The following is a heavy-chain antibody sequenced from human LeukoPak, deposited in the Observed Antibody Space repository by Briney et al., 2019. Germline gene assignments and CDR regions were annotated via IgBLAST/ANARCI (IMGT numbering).Heavy chain of an antibody. CDR2: ISSSGSPI. J-gene: IGHJ3*02. CDR1: GFTFSSYE. CDR3: AGCSTTSCYSAFDI. V-gene: IGHV3-48*03. D-gene: IGHD2-2*02. Sequence: HSGGSLRLSCAASGFTFSSYEMNWVRQAPGKGLEWVSNISSSGSPIYYADSMKGRFTISRDNAKNSLYLQMNSLRAEDTAVYYCAGCSTTSCYSAFDIWGQGTMVTVSS.